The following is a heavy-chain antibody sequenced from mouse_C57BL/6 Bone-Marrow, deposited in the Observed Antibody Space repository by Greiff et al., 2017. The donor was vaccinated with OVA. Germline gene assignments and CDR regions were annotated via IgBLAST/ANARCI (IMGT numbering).Heavy chain of an antibody. V-gene: IGHV14-4*01. D-gene: IGHD1-1*01. Sequence: VQLKQSGAELVRPGASVKLSCTASGFNIKDDYMHWVKQRPEQGLEWIGWIDPENGATEYASKFQGKATITADTSSNTAYLQLSSLTAEDTAVYYCTTLDGSSYNDAMDYWGQGTSVTVSS. CDR1: GFNIKDDY. CDR2: IDPENGAT. J-gene: IGHJ4*01. CDR3: TTLDGSSYNDAMDY.